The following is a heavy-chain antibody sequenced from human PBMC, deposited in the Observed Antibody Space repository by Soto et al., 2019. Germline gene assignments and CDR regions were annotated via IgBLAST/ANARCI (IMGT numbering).Heavy chain of an antibody. J-gene: IGHJ4*02. Sequence: QVQLQQWGAGLLKPSETLSLTCTVYGGSFSGYYWSWIRQPPEKGLEWIGEINHSGSTNYNPSLKSRVTISVDTSKNQFSLNLSSVTAADTAVYYCARVDDYWGQGTLVSVSS. CDR1: GGSFSGYY. V-gene: IGHV4-34*02. CDR2: INHSGST. CDR3: ARVDDY.